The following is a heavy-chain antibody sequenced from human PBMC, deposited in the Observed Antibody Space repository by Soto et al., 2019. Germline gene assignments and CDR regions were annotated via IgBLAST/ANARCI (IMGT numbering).Heavy chain of an antibody. CDR1: GGSFSGYY. V-gene: IGHV4-34*01. J-gene: IGHJ4*02. CDR2: INHRGST. Sequence: PSETLSLTCAVYGGSFSGYYWRWTRQPPGRGLEWIGEINHRGSTNYNPSLKSRVTISVDRSKNQFSLKLSSVTAADTAVYYCARSRYSDSSGYYYWGQVTLVTVSS. D-gene: IGHD3-22*01. CDR3: ARSRYSDSSGYYY.